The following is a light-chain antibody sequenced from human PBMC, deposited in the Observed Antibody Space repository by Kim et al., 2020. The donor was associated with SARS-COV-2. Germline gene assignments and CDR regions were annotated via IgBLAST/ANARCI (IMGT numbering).Light chain of an antibody. CDR1: QSVSSN. J-gene: IGKJ1*01. V-gene: IGKV3-15*01. CDR3: QQYNNCPPKT. Sequence: EIVMTQSPAPLSVSPGERATLSCRASQSVSSNLAWYQQKPGQAPRLLIYGASTRATGIPARFSGSGSGTEFTLTISSLQSEDFAVYYCQQYNNCPPKTFGEGTKVDIK. CDR2: GAS.